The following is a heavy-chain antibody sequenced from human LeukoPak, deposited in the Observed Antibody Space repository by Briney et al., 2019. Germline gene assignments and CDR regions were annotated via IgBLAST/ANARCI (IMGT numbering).Heavy chain of an antibody. CDR2: IYTSGST. CDR1: GGSISSYY. V-gene: IGHV4-4*07. Sequence: SETLSLTCTVSGGSISSYYWSWIRQPAGKGLEWIGRIYTSGSTNYNPSLKSRVTISVDTSKNQFSLKLSSVTAADTAVYYCARDPRPIAAAGSGYFDLWGRGTLVTVSS. CDR3: ARDPRPIAAAGSGYFDL. D-gene: IGHD6-13*01. J-gene: IGHJ2*01.